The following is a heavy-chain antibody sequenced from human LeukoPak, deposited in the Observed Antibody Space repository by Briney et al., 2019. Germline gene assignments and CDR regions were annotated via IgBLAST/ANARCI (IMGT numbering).Heavy chain of an antibody. D-gene: IGHD6-19*01. Sequence: GGSPRLSCAASGLTFSSFEMSWVRQAPGKGLEWVSAISGSGGSAYYADSVKGRFTISRDNSRNSLSLQMSSLRAEDTALYYCAKTGYSSGWYRIWDYWGQGTLVTVSS. CDR2: ISGSGGSA. CDR1: GLTFSSFE. J-gene: IGHJ4*02. V-gene: IGHV3-23*01. CDR3: AKTGYSSGWYRIWDY.